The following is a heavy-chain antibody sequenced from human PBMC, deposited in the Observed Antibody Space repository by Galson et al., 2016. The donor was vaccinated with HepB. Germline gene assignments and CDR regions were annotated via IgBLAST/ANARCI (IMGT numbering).Heavy chain of an antibody. D-gene: IGHD4-17*01. CDR2: IYTGGKI. CDR1: GFTVSNNY. Sequence: SLRLSCAASGFTVSNNYMTWVRQAPGRGLEWVSIIYTGGKIYYADSVKGRFTISRHNSKNTLYLQMNSLRAEDTAVYYCARGANYGDFLEYWGQGTLVTVSS. J-gene: IGHJ4*02. V-gene: IGHV3-53*01. CDR3: ARGANYGDFLEY.